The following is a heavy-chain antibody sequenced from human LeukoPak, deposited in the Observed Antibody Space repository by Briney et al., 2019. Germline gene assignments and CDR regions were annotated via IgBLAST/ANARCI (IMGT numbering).Heavy chain of an antibody. CDR3: AYTYYDILTGYSANPHFDY. CDR2: IIPIFGTA. CDR1: GGTFSSYA. D-gene: IGHD3-9*01. Sequence: ASVKVSCKASGGTFSSYAISWVRQAPGQGLEWMGGIIPIFGTANYAQKFQGRVTITADKSTSTAYMELSSLRSEDTAVYYCAYTYYDILTGYSANPHFDYWGQGTLVTVSS. V-gene: IGHV1-69*06. J-gene: IGHJ4*02.